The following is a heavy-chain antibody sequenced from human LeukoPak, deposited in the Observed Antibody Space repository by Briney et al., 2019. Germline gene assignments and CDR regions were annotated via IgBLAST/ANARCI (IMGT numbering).Heavy chain of an antibody. Sequence: ASVKVSCKASGYTFTSYYMHWVRQAPGQGLEWMGIINPSGGSTSYAQKFQDRVTMTRDTSTSTVYMELSSLRSEDTAVYYCARDRITMVRGVDYYYYYMDVWGKGTTVTISS. CDR3: ARDRITMVRGVDYYYYYMDV. D-gene: IGHD3-10*01. J-gene: IGHJ6*03. V-gene: IGHV1-46*01. CDR2: INPSGGST. CDR1: GYTFTSYY.